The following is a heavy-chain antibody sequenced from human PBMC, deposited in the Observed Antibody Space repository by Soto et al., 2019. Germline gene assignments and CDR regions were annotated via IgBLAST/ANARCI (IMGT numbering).Heavy chain of an antibody. J-gene: IGHJ4*02. CDR3: ARDRTIGAPTGP. V-gene: IGHV4-31*03. Sequence: SETLSLTCTVSGGSISSGGYYWSWIRQHPGKGLEWIGYIYYSGSTYYNPSLKSRVTISVDTAKNQFSLKLSSVTAADTAVYYCARDRTIGAPTGPWGQGTLVTVSS. CDR2: IYYSGST. CDR1: GGSISSGGYY. D-gene: IGHD3-3*01.